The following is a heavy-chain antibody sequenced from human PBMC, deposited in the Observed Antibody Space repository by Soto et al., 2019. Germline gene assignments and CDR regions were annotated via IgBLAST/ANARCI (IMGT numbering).Heavy chain of an antibody. D-gene: IGHD5-12*01. CDR1: GFTFSTYG. J-gene: IGHJ5*02. Sequence: SGFTFSTYGMHWVRQAPGKGLEWVAVISYDGSNKFYADSVKGRFTISRDSSKNTVYLQMDSLKVEDTAVYYCARDVDRTSHLNWFDPWGQGVMVTVSS. CDR3: ARDVDRTSHLNWFDP. CDR2: ISYDGSNK. V-gene: IGHV3-33*05.